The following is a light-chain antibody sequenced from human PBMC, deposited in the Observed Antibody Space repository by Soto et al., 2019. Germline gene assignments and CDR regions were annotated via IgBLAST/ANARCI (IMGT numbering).Light chain of an antibody. CDR1: QSVSSN. CDR3: QQYNNWPRT. J-gene: IGKJ1*01. CDR2: GAS. V-gene: IGKV3-15*01. Sequence: EIVMTQSPATLSVSPGERATLSCRASQSVSSNVAWYQQKPGQAPRLLIYGASTRATGIPARFSGSGSGTEFTLTISSLQSEDFAVYYCQQYNNWPRTFGQGTKGDIK.